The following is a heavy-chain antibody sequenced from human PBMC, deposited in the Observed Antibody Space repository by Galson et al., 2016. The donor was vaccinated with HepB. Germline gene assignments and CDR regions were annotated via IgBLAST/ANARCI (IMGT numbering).Heavy chain of an antibody. CDR2: IYSSEDT. CDR3: ATGIVVAGKYYYHYMDV. Sequence: ETLSLTCIVSGGSISSDYYWGWICQPPGRGLEWIGSIYSSEDTYYNPSLKSRVTISVDTPKNQFSLRLDSVTAADTGLYYCATGIVVAGKYYYHYMDVWGKGTTVTVSS. CDR1: GGSISSDYY. J-gene: IGHJ6*03. D-gene: IGHD6-19*01. V-gene: IGHV4-39*01.